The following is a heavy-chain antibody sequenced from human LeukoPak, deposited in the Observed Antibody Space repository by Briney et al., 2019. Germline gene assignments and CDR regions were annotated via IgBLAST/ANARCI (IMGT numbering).Heavy chain of an antibody. J-gene: IGHJ4*02. V-gene: IGHV3-7*05. CDR3: ASGGY. Sequence: GGSLRLSCVVSGVTSSRDWMNWVRQAPGKGLEWVANINQDGSEKNYVDSVKGRFTISRDNAKDSLFLQMSSLRVEDTAVYYCASGGYWGQGTLVTVSS. CDR2: INQDGSEK. CDR1: GVTSSRDW.